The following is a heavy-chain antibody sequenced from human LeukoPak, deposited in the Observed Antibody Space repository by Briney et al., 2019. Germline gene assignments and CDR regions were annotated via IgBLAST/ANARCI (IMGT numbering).Heavy chain of an antibody. V-gene: IGHV4-38-2*02. D-gene: IGHD2-15*01. J-gene: IGHJ4*02. CDR3: AREGHGYCSGGSCATDFDY. CDR1: GYSISSGYY. Sequence: SETLSLTCTVSGYSISSGYYWGWIRQPPGQGLEWIGSIYHSGSTYYNPSLKSRVTISVDTSKNQFSLKLSSVTAADTAVYYCAREGHGYCSGGSCATDFDYWGQGTLVTVSS. CDR2: IYHSGST.